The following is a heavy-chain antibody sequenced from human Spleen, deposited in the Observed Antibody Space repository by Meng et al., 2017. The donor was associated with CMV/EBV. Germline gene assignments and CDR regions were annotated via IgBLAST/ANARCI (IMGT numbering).Heavy chain of an antibody. Sequence: ESLKISCAASGLIFSNYEMNWVRQPPGKGLEWIGYIDYSGITTYNPSLRSRVTISADNSKTQFSLRVTSVTAADTAVYYCARYGASPRGFDPWGQGTLVTVSS. V-gene: IGHV4-59*01. J-gene: IGHJ5*02. CDR3: ARYGASPRGFDP. CDR1: GLIFSNYE. CDR2: IDYSGIT. D-gene: IGHD4/OR15-4a*01.